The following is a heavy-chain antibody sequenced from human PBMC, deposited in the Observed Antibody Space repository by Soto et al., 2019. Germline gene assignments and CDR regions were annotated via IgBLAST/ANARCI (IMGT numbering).Heavy chain of an antibody. D-gene: IGHD3-3*01. V-gene: IGHV4-31*03. CDR3: ARGAGFLGGANTKNDAFDI. Sequence: QVQLQESGPGLVKPSQTLSLTCTVSGGSISSGGYYWSWIRQHPGKGLEWIGYIYYSGSTYYNPSXXRRVTISVEPXXTXFXXKLSSVTAADTAVYYCARGAGFLGGANTKNDAFDIWGQGTMVTVSS. CDR1: GGSISSGGYY. CDR2: IYYSGST. J-gene: IGHJ3*02.